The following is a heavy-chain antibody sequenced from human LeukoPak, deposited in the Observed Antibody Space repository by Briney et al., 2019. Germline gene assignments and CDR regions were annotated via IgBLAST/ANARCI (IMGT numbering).Heavy chain of an antibody. Sequence: PSEALSLTCTVSGGSISNKYWSWIRQPPGKGLEWIGYIYYSGSTNYNPSIKSRVTILVDTSKNQFSLKLSSVTAADTAVYYCAREESSSSSRFDPWGQGTLVTVSS. D-gene: IGHD6-13*01. J-gene: IGHJ5*02. V-gene: IGHV4-59*01. CDR2: IYYSGST. CDR3: AREESSSSSRFDP. CDR1: GGSISNKY.